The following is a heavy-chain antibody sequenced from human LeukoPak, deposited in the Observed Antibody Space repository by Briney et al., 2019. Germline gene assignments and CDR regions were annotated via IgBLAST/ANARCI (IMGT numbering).Heavy chain of an antibody. CDR2: IRYDGSNK. Sequence: PGGSLRLSCAASGFTFSSYGMHWVRQAPGKGLEGVAFIRYDGSNKYYADSVKGRFTISRDNSKNTLYLQMNSLRAEDTAVYYCAKDRTALTVTTPDYWGQGTLVTVSS. CDR1: GFTFSSYG. V-gene: IGHV3-30*02. J-gene: IGHJ4*02. CDR3: AKDRTALTVTTPDY. D-gene: IGHD4-17*01.